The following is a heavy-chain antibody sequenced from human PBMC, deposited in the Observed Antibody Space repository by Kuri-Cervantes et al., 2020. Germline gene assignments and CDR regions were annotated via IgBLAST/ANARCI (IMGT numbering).Heavy chain of an antibody. CDR1: GGSISSSSYY. CDR3: AHGYSSSWSVRFDP. J-gene: IGHJ5*02. D-gene: IGHD6-13*01. V-gene: IGHV4-39*01. Sequence: SETLSLTCTVSGGSISSSSYYWGWIRQPPGKGLEWIGSIYYSGSTYYNPSLESRVTISVDTSKNQFSLKLSSVTAADTAVYYCAHGYSSSWSVRFDPWGQGTLVTVSS. CDR2: IYYSGST.